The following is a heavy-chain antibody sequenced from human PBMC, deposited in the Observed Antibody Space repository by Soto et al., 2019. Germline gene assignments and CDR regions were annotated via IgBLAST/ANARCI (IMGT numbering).Heavy chain of an antibody. V-gene: IGHV3-21*01. CDR3: ARDDRTISGAVTLDY. Sequence: EVHLEESGGGLVKAGGSLRLSCAASGFTFSDYSMNWVRQAPGKGLEWVSYISGSSTFKYYSDSVYGRFTISRDNAKQTLYLQINTVTAEDTALYYCARDDRTISGAVTLDYWGPGTLVTVSS. J-gene: IGHJ4*02. D-gene: IGHD3-3*02. CDR2: ISGSSTFK. CDR1: GFTFSDYS.